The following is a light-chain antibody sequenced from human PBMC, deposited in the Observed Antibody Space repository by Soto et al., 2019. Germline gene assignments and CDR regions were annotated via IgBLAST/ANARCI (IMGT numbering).Light chain of an antibody. V-gene: IGKV3-15*01. CDR3: QQYSKWPIT. J-gene: IGKJ5*01. CDR2: GIS. CDR1: QSVSSN. Sequence: EIVMTQSPATLSLSPGESATLSWRASQSVSSNLAWYQQKPGQAPRILIYGISTRATGIPDRLSGSGSGTELSLTISRLQSEDFAVYYCQQYSKWPITFGQGTRLEIK.